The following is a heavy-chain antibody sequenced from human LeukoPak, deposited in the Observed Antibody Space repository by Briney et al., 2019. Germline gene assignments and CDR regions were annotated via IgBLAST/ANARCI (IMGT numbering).Heavy chain of an antibody. D-gene: IGHD5-18*01. V-gene: IGHV1-2*02. CDR1: GYTFTGYY. CDR3: ARDVSGYNYGFDY. J-gene: IGHJ4*02. Sequence: ASVKVSCKASGYTFTGYYMHWVRQPPGQGLEWMGWINPNSGATSYAQKFQGRVTMTRDTSISTAYMQLSRLRSDDTAVYFCARDVSGYNYGFDYWGQGTLVTVSS. CDR2: INPNSGAT.